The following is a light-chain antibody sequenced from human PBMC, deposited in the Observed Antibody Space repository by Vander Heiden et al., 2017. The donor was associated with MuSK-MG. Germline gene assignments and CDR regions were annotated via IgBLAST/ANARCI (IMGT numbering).Light chain of an antibody. CDR1: QSVSSN. CDR3: QQYNNWLPLT. CDR2: GAS. J-gene: IGKJ4*01. Sequence: EIVMTQSPATLSVPPGGLATLSCRASQSVSSNLAWYQQKPGQAPRLLIYGASTRATGIPARFSGSGCGTEFTLTISSRQSEDFAVYYCQQYNNWLPLTFGGGTKVEIK. V-gene: IGKV3-15*01.